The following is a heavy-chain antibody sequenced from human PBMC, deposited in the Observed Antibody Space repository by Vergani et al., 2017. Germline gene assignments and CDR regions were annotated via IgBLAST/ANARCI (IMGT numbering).Heavy chain of an antibody. J-gene: IGHJ4*02. Sequence: QVQLVQSGAEVKKPGASVKVSCKASGYTFTSYYMHWVRQAPGQGLEWMGIINPSGGSTSYAQKFQGRVTITRDTSASTAYMELSSLRSEDTAVYYCASSLNDFWSGYYSGGFDYWGQGTLVTVSS. CDR3: ASSLNDFWSGYYSGGFDY. D-gene: IGHD3-3*01. V-gene: IGHV1-46*01. CDR1: GYTFTSYY. CDR2: INPSGGST.